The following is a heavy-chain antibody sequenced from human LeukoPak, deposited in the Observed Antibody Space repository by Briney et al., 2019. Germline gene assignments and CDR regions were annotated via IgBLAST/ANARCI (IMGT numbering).Heavy chain of an antibody. J-gene: IGHJ4*02. CDR1: GFTFSNAW. CDR3: TTDSRVGVFDY. CDR2: IKSKTDGGTT. Sequence: GGSLRLSCAASGFTFSNAWMSWVRQAPGKGLEWVGRIKSKTDGGTTDYAAPVKRRFTISRDDSKNTLYLQMNSLKTEDTAVYYCTTDSRVGVFDYWGQGTLVTVSS. D-gene: IGHD1-26*01. V-gene: IGHV3-15*01.